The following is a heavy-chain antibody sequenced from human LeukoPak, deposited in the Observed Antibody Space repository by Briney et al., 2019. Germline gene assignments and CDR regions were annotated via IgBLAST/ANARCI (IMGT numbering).Heavy chain of an antibody. V-gene: IGHV1-18*01. CDR3: ARDPEGTYYSYYYMDV. CDR1: GYTFTSYG. CDR2: ISAYNGNT. J-gene: IGHJ6*03. D-gene: IGHD1-14*01. Sequence: ASVKVSCKASGYTFTSYGISWVRQAPGQGLEWMGWISAYNGNTNYAQKLQGRVTMTTDTSTSTAYMELRSLRSDDTAVYYCARDPEGTYYSYYYMDVWGKGTTVTVSS.